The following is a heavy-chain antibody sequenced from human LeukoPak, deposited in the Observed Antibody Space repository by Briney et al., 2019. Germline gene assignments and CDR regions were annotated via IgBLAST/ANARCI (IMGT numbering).Heavy chain of an antibody. Sequence: PGGSLRLSCAASGFTFSSYSMNWVRQAPGKGLEWVSSISSSSSYIYYADSVKGRFTISRDNAKNSLYLQMNSLRAEDTAVYYCARATGIAVADGAFDIWGQGTMVTVSS. J-gene: IGHJ3*02. V-gene: IGHV3-21*01. CDR3: ARATGIAVADGAFDI. CDR2: ISSSSSYI. D-gene: IGHD6-19*01. CDR1: GFTFSSYS.